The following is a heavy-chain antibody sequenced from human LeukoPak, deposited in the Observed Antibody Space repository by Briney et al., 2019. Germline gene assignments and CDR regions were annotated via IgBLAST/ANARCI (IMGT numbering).Heavy chain of an antibody. D-gene: IGHD2-2*01. J-gene: IGHJ4*02. CDR3: ARRYCSSTSCLIDY. CDR1: GFTFSSYE. Sequence: GGSLRLSCAASGFTFSSYEMNWVLQDPGKGLEWVSYISSSGTTIYYADSVKGRFTISRDNAKNSLYLQMNSLRAEDTAVYYCARRYCSSTSCLIDYWGQGTLVTVSS. CDR2: ISSSGTTI. V-gene: IGHV3-48*03.